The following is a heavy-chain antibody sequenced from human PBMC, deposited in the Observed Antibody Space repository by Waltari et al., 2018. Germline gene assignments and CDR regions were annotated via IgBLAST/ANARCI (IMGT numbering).Heavy chain of an antibody. V-gene: IGHV1-2*02. CDR2: IDLNSGDT. Sequence: QVQLVQSGAEVKMPGDSVKVSCTASGYTFTAYYIQWVRQAPGQGLEWVGRIDLNSGDTNFAEKFLGRVTMTRDTSITTAYLELRRLRSDDTAIYHCSRDCTGGSCYGLTYGMDVWGQGTLVSVSS. CDR3: SRDCTGGSCYGLTYGMDV. D-gene: IGHD2-15*01. CDR1: GYTFTAYY. J-gene: IGHJ6*02.